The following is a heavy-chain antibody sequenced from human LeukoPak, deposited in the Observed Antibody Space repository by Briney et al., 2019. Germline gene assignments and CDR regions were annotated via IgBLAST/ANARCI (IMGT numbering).Heavy chain of an antibody. CDR2: IYYTGRT. V-gene: IGHV4-39*01. CDR1: GGSISSSSYY. D-gene: IGHD6-6*01. J-gene: IGHJ4*02. CDR3: TSEISSASNY. Sequence: SETLSLTCTVSGGSISSSSYYWGWIRQPPGEGLEWIGRIYYTGRTYYSPSLKSRVTISADTSKNKFYLKLSSVTAADTAVYYCTSEISSASNYWGQGTLVTVSS.